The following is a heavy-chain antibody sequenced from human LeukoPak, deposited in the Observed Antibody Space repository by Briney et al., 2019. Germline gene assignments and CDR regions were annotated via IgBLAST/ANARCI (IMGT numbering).Heavy chain of an antibody. CDR2: ISWNSGSI. D-gene: IGHD3-10*02. CDR1: GFTFDDYA. Sequence: PGRSLRLSCAASGFTFDDYAMHWVRQAPGKGLEWVSGISWNSGSIGYADSVKGRFTISRDNAKNSLYLQMNSLRAEDTALYYCAKCSGSYYSPIDYWGQGTLVTVSS. V-gene: IGHV3-9*01. CDR3: AKCSGSYYSPIDY. J-gene: IGHJ4*02.